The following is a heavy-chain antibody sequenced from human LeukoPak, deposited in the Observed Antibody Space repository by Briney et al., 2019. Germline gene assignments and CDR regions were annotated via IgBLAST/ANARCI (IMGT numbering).Heavy chain of an antibody. D-gene: IGHD5-12*01. CDR2: ISDSGNI. Sequence: SETLSLTCTVSGGSISDSDNYWSWIRQPPGKGLECIGYISDSGNINYNPSLKRRFSMSVDTSQNQFSLTLSSVTAADMAVYYCARIGRDSGYDLAFDYWGQGTLVTVSS. CDR1: GGSISDSDNY. V-gene: IGHV4-30-4*01. CDR3: ARIGRDSGYDLAFDY. J-gene: IGHJ4*02.